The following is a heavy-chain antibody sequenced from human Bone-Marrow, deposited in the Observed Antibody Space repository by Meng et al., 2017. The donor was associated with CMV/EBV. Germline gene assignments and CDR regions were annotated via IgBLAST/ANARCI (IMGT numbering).Heavy chain of an antibody. Sequence: GGSLRLSCAASGFTFSSYSMNWVRQAPGKGLEWVSSISSSSSYIYYADSVKGRFAISRDNAKNSLYLQMNSLRAEDTAVYYCARDGVGSSWYVPHYYFYGMDVWGQGTTVTVSS. V-gene: IGHV3-21*01. J-gene: IGHJ6*02. CDR3: ARDGVGSSWYVPHYYFYGMDV. CDR2: ISSSSSYI. CDR1: GFTFSSYS. D-gene: IGHD6-13*01.